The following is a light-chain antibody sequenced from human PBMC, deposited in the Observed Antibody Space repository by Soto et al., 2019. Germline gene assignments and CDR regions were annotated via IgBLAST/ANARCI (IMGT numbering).Light chain of an antibody. V-gene: IGKV1-39*01. Sequence: DIQMTQSPSSLSASVGDRVTITCRASQRISNYLNWYQHKPGKAPRLLIYAASSLQSGVSSRFSGSGYGTDFTLTISSLQPEDFATYYCQQSYSTLDYTFGQGTKVEIK. CDR1: QRISNY. CDR2: AAS. J-gene: IGKJ2*01. CDR3: QQSYSTLDYT.